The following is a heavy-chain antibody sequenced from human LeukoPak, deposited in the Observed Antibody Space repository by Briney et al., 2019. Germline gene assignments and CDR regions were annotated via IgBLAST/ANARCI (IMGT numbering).Heavy chain of an antibody. D-gene: IGHD3-3*01. V-gene: IGHV3-48*01. CDR3: ARDLYDFWSGRKYYFDY. J-gene: IGHJ4*02. Sequence: PGGSLRLSCAASGFTFSSYSMNWVRQAPGRGLEWVSYISSSSSTIYYADSVKGRFTISRDNAKISLYLQMNSLRAEDTAVYYCARDLYDFWSGRKYYFDYWGQGTLVAVSS. CDR1: GFTFSSYS. CDR2: ISSSSSTI.